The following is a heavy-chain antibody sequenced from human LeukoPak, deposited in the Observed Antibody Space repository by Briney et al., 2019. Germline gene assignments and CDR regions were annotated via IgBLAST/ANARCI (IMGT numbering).Heavy chain of an antibody. Sequence: SQTLSLTCTVSSGSMNSDIHYWTWIRQPAGKGLEWIGRISDSGSTTYNPSLMSRATITLDTSKNSFSLKVTSVTAAGTAVYFCARETKDIYSPSWGLYDTYYYIDAWGPGTTVNVAS. CDR1: SGSMNSDIHY. J-gene: IGHJ6*03. D-gene: IGHD5/OR15-5a*01. V-gene: IGHV4-61*02. CDR3: ARETKDIYSPSWGLYDTYYYIDA. CDR2: ISDSGST.